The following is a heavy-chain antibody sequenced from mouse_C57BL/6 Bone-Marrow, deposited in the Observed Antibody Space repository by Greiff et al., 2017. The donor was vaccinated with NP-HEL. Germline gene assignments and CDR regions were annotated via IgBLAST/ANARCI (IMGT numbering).Heavy chain of an antibody. CDR3: ARPGTPYYYAMDY. CDR1: GYTFTSYG. Sequence: QVHVKQSGAELARPGASVKLSCKASGYTFTSYGISWVKQRTGQGLEWIGEIYPRSGNTYYNEKFKGKATLTADKSSSTAYMELRSLTSEDSAVYFCARPGTPYYYAMDYGGQGTSVTVSS. CDR2: IYPRSGNT. D-gene: IGHD1-1*01. J-gene: IGHJ4*01. V-gene: IGHV1-81*01.